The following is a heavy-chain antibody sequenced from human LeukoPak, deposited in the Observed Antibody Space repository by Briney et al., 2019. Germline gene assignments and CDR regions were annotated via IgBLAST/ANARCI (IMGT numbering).Heavy chain of an antibody. J-gene: IGHJ4*02. V-gene: IGHV4-4*02. CDR1: GDSISSSYW. CDR3: ARQTGSGLFILP. D-gene: IGHD3/OR15-3a*01. Sequence: SGTLSLTCGVSGDSISSSYWWSWVRQTPGQGLEWIGEIYHSGSTNYNPSLKSRVTISMDKSKNQFSLNLSSVTAADTAVYYCARQTGSGLFILPGGQGTLVTVSS. CDR2: IYHSGST.